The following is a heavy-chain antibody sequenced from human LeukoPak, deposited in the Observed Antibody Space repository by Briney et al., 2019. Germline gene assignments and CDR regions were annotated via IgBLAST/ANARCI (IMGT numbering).Heavy chain of an antibody. Sequence: SETLSLTCTVSGGSISSYYWSWIRQPPGKGLEWIGYIYYSGSTNYNPSLKSRVTISVDKSKNQFSLKLSSVTAADTAVYYCARDPPHESSGYLVPSYYFDYWGQGTLVTVSS. CDR1: GGSISSYY. CDR3: ARDPPHESSGYLVPSYYFDY. J-gene: IGHJ4*02. D-gene: IGHD3-22*01. CDR2: IYYSGST. V-gene: IGHV4-59*12.